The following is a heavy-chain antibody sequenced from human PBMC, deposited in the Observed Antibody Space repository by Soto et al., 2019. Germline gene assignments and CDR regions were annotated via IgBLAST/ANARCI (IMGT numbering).Heavy chain of an antibody. Sequence: NPSETLSLTCTVSGGSISSGDYYWSWIRQPPGKGLEWIGYIYYSGSTYYNPSLKSRVTISVDTSKNQFSLKLSSVTAADTAVYYCARVSYGSGSYTPAYYYYYGMDVWGQGTTVTVS. CDR1: GGSISSGDYY. D-gene: IGHD3-10*01. CDR3: ARVSYGSGSYTPAYYYYYGMDV. V-gene: IGHV4-30-4*01. J-gene: IGHJ6*02. CDR2: IYYSGST.